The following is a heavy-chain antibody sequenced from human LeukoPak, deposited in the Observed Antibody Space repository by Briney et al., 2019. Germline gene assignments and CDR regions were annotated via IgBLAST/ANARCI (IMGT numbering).Heavy chain of an antibody. Sequence: GGSLRLSCAASGFTFSSYSMNWVRQAPGKGLEWVSSISSSSSYIYYADSVKGRFTISRDNAKNSLYLQMNSLRAEDTAEYYCARDRGGAAADDYWGQGTLVTVSS. V-gene: IGHV3-21*01. D-gene: IGHD6-13*01. CDR2: ISSSSSYI. CDR1: GFTFSSYS. J-gene: IGHJ4*02. CDR3: ARDRGGAAADDY.